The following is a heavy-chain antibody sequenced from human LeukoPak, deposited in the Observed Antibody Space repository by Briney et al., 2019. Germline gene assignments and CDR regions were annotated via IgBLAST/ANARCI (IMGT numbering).Heavy chain of an antibody. D-gene: IGHD6-13*01. Sequence: GGSLRLSCAVSGFTFSSYAMSWVRQAPGKGLEWVSAISGSGGSTYYADSVKGRFTISRDNSKNTLYLQMNSLGAEDTAVYYCAKDSSSWFGTPTWYFQHWGQGTLVTVSS. J-gene: IGHJ1*01. V-gene: IGHV3-23*01. CDR3: AKDSSSWFGTPTWYFQH. CDR1: GFTFSSYA. CDR2: ISGSGGST.